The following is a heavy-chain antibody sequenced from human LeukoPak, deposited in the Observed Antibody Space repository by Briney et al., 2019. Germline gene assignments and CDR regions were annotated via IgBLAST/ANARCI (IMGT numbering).Heavy chain of an antibody. J-gene: IGHJ3*02. CDR2: IYSVGST. D-gene: IGHD1-26*01. V-gene: IGHV3-53*01. CDR1: GFTVSRYY. Sequence: PGGSLRLSCAVSGFTVSRYYMSGVRQAPGKGLEGVSVIYSVGSTYYAESVKGRFTISRDNSKLTLYVQMNSLRAADTAVYYCAKGVSGSYYAVFDIWGQGTMVTVSS. CDR3: AKGVSGSYYAVFDI.